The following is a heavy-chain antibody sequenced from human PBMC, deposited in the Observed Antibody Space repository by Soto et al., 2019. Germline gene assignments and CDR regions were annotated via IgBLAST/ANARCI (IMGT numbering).Heavy chain of an antibody. D-gene: IGHD2-15*01. CDR1: GYTFTGYY. CDR2: INPNSGGT. V-gene: IGHV1-2*04. CDR3: ARAPDIVVVVAATPVYYFDY. Sequence: QVQLVQSGAEVKKPGASVKVSCKASGYTFTGYYMHWVRQAPGQGLEWMGWINPNSGGTNYAQKFQGWVTMTRDTSISTAYMELSRLRSDDTAVYYCARAPDIVVVVAATPVYYFDYWGQGTLVTVSS. J-gene: IGHJ4*02.